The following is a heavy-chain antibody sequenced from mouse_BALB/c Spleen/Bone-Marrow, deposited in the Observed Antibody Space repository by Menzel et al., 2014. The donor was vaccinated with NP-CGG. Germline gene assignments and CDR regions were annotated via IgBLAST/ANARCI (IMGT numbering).Heavy chain of an antibody. V-gene: IGHV1S29*02. D-gene: IGHD2-2*01. CDR1: GYTFTDHN. Sequence: VQLQQPGPELVKAGASVKISCKASGYTFTDHNMQWVKPSHGKSLEWIGYIYPYNGGTGYNQKFRSKATLTVDSSSSTAYMELRSLTSEDSAVYYCAREGGYYDAMDYWGQGTSVTVSS. CDR2: IYPYNGGT. CDR3: AREGGYYDAMDY. J-gene: IGHJ4*01.